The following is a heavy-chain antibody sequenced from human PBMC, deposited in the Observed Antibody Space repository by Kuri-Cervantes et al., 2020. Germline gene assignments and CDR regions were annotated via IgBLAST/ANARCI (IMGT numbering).Heavy chain of an antibody. V-gene: IGHV3-48*01. D-gene: IGHD3-3*01. J-gene: IGHJ5*02. CDR1: GFTFSSYS. Sequence: GESLKISCAASGFTFSSYSMNWVRQAPGKGLEWVSYISSSSSTIYYADSVKGRFTISRDNAKNSLYLQMNSLRAEDTAVYYCARDQPKSVYYDFWSGYPNWFDPWGQGTLVTSPQ. CDR3: ARDQPKSVYYDFWSGYPNWFDP. CDR2: ISSSSSTI.